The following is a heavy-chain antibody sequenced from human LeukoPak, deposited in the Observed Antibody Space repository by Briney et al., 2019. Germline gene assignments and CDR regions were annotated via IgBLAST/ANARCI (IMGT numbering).Heavy chain of an antibody. Sequence: GGSLRLSCAASGFTFSSYGMHWVRQAPGKGLEWVAVISSDGSNKYYADSVKGRFTISRDNSKNTLYLQMNSLRAEDTAVYYCAKDPPVAGAGYGPPYYYYGMDVWGQGTTVTVSS. CDR3: AKDPPVAGAGYGPPYYYYGMDV. J-gene: IGHJ6*02. V-gene: IGHV3-30*18. CDR1: GFTFSSYG. D-gene: IGHD6-19*01. CDR2: ISSDGSNK.